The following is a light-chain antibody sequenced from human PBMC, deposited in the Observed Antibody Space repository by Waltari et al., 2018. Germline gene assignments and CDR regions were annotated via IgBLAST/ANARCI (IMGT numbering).Light chain of an antibody. J-gene: IGKJ4*01. CDR3: QQYGSSRRT. V-gene: IGKV3-20*01. Sequence: EIVLTQSPGTLSLSPGERATLSCRASQRVSSSYLAWYQQKPGQAPRLLIYGASSRATGIPDRFSGSGSGTDFTLTISRLEPEDFAVYYCQQYGSSRRTFGGGTKVEIK. CDR2: GAS. CDR1: QRVSSSY.